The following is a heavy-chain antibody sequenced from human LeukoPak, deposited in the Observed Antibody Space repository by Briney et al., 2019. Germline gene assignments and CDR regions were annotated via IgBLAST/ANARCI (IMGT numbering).Heavy chain of an antibody. CDR3: ATHAPLRYFDWIHHPPDY. Sequence: PGGSLRLSCAASGFTFSSYAMSWVRQAPGKGLEWVSAISGSGGSTYYADSVKGRFTISRDNSKNTLYLQMNSLRAEDTAVYYCATHAPLRYFDWIHHPPDYWGQGTLVTVSS. J-gene: IGHJ4*02. V-gene: IGHV3-23*01. D-gene: IGHD3-9*01. CDR1: GFTFSSYA. CDR2: ISGSGGST.